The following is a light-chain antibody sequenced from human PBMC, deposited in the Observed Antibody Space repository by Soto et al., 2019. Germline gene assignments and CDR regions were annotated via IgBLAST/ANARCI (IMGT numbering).Light chain of an antibody. CDR1: QGINNF. Sequence: DIQLTQSTSFLSTSIGDRVTITCRASQGINNFLAWYQQKPGKAPNLLIYAASTLQSGVPSRFSGSGSGTEFTLTISSLQSEDFATYYCQQLRSYPLTFGGGTKVEIK. V-gene: IGKV1-9*01. CDR3: QQLRSYPLT. J-gene: IGKJ4*01. CDR2: AAS.